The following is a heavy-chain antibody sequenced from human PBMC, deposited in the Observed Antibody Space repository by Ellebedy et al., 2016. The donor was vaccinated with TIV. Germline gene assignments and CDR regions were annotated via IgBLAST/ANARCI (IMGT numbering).Heavy chain of an antibody. CDR1: GFTFSSYG. V-gene: IGHV3-33*01. Sequence: PGGSLRLSCAASGFTFSSYGMHWVRQAPGKGLEWVAIIWYHGSNKYYADSMKGRFTISRDNSKNTLYLQMNSLRAEETAVYYCARGRYYSDSSGYYSDLDYWGQGTLVTVSS. J-gene: IGHJ4*02. D-gene: IGHD3-22*01. CDR2: IWYHGSNK. CDR3: ARGRYYSDSSGYYSDLDY.